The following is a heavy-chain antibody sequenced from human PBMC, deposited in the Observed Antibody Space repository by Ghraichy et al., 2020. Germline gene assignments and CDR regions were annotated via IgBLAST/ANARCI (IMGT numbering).Heavy chain of an antibody. V-gene: IGHV6-1*01. Sequence: SQTLSLTCAISGDSVSSNSAAWNWIRQSPSRGLEWLGRTYYRSKWYNDYAVSVKGRITINPDTSKNQFSLQLNSVTTEDTAVYYCARDGTIAVRRSGGMDVWGQGTTVIVSS. CDR2: TYYRSKWYN. D-gene: IGHD6-6*01. CDR1: GDSVSSNSAA. CDR3: ARDGTIAVRRSGGMDV. J-gene: IGHJ6*02.